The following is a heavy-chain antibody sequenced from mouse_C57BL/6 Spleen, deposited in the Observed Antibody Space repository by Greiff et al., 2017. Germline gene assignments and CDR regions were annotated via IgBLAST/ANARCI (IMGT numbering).Heavy chain of an antibody. V-gene: IGHV7-1*01. D-gene: IGHD2-3*01. CDR3: ARENYDGYFDY. CDR1: GFTFSDFY. CDR2: SRNKANDYTT. Sequence: EVKVVESGGGLVQSGRSLRLSCATSGFTFSDFYMEWVRQAPGKGLEWIAASRNKANDYTTEYSASVKGRFIVSRDTSQSILYLQMNALRAEDTAIYYCARENYDGYFDYWGQGTTLTVSS. J-gene: IGHJ2*01.